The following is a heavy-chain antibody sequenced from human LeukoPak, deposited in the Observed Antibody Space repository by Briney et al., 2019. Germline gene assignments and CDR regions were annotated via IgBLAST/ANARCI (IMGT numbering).Heavy chain of an antibody. J-gene: IGHJ4*02. CDR2: INRDGSVK. V-gene: IGHV3-7*01. D-gene: IGHD3-3*02. CDR3: ARGPGFSSFDY. Sequence: GGSLTLSCAVSGFTFSDYWVTWLRHTPGKERKVVANINRDGSVKNYVDSVKGRFTISRDNAKNSLYLQMTSLRVDDTAIYYCARGPGFSSFDYWGQGTLVTVSS. CDR1: GFTFSDYW.